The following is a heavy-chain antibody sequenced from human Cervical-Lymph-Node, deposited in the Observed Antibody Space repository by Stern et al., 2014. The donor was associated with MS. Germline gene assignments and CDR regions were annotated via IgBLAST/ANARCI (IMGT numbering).Heavy chain of an antibody. CDR1: GGSISSGSYY. V-gene: IGHV4-61*02. Sequence: QLQLQESGPGLVKPSQTLSLTCTVSGGSISSGSYYWSWIRQPAGKGLEWIGRIYTSGSTNYNPSLKSRVTISVDTSKNQFPRKLSSVTAADTAVYYCARDCRLRYFDNYGMDVWGQGTTVTVSS. J-gene: IGHJ6*02. CDR3: ARDCRLRYFDNYGMDV. CDR2: IYTSGST. D-gene: IGHD3-9*01.